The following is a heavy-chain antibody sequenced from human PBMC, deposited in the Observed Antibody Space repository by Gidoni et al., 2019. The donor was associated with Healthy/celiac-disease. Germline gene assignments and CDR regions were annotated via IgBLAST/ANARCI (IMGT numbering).Heavy chain of an antibody. CDR3: ARSKRALLLSRGTHHDY. J-gene: IGHJ4*02. V-gene: IGHV4-34*01. Sequence: QVQLQQWGAGLLKPSETLSLTCAVYGGSFSGYYWSWIRQPPGKGLEWIGEINHRGSTNYNPSLKSRVTISVDTYKNQFSLKLSSVTAADTAVYYCARSKRALLLSRGTHHDYWGQGTLVTVSS. CDR2: INHRGST. CDR1: GGSFSGYY. D-gene: IGHD3-10*01.